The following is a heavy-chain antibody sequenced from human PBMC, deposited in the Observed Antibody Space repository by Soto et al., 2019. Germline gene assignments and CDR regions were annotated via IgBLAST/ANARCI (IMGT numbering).Heavy chain of an antibody. V-gene: IGHV3-33*01. CDR3: AREPHRLSARNYFGMDV. J-gene: IGHJ6*02. Sequence: QGQLVESGGGVVQPGRSLRLSCAASGLTLSSFDMHWVRQAPDKGLEWVAVIWYDGSDKYYAHSVKGRFTISRGNAKNMLKLKMKSLRVENTAVYYCAREPHRLSARNYFGMDVWGLGTTVTVAS. CDR1: GLTLSSFD. D-gene: IGHD6-6*01. CDR2: IWYDGSDK.